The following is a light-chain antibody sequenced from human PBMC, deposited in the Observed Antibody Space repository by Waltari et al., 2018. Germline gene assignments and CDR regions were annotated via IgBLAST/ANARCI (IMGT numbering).Light chain of an antibody. CDR2: KAS. Sequence: DIQMTQSPSTLSASVGDRVTITCRASQSISSWLAWYQQKPGKAPKLLIYKASSLDSGVTSRCSGSGSGTEFTLTLSSLQPDDFATYYCQQYKSYSWSFGQGTKVEIK. CDR3: QQYKSYSWS. CDR1: QSISSW. V-gene: IGKV1-5*03. J-gene: IGKJ1*01.